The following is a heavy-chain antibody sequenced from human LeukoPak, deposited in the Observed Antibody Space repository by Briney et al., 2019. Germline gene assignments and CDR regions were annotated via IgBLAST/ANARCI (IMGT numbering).Heavy chain of an antibody. V-gene: IGHV1-46*01. D-gene: IGHD4-17*01. CDR1: GYTFTSYY. J-gene: IGHJ5*02. CDR2: VNPSGGDT. CDR3: ARLVTTPGPWFAP. Sequence: ASVKVSCKTYGYTFTSYYIHWVRQAPGQGPEWMGIVNPSGGDTTSAPKFQGRFTMTRATSTSTVYMELSSLRSEATAVYYCARLVTTPGPWFAPWGQGPLVTVSS.